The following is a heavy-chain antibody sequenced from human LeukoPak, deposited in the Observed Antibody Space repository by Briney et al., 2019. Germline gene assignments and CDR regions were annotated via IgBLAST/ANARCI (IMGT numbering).Heavy chain of an antibody. CDR2: ISPGGDAT. Sequence: PGGSLRLSCAASGFIFRDYHMNWIRQAPGKGLEWVSYISPGGDATYFADSVRGRFTISRDTAKNSLYLQMNSLTAEDAAVYYCAGGLDIAVAGPGGYFDYWGQGTLVTVSS. V-gene: IGHV3-11*01. CDR3: AGGLDIAVAGPGGYFDY. J-gene: IGHJ4*02. D-gene: IGHD6-19*01. CDR1: GFIFRDYH.